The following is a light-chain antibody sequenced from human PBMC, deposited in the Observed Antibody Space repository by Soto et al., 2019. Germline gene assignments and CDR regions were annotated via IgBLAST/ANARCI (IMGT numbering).Light chain of an antibody. J-gene: IGKJ3*01. CDR1: QDVSRF. Sequence: DIQLTQSPSFLSASVGDRVTISCRASQDVSRFLAWYQQKPGKAPNLLIYAASTLQSGVPSRFSGSGSGTEFTLTISSLQPEDFATYYCQQLNSYVFTFGPGTKVDI. V-gene: IGKV1-9*01. CDR2: AAS. CDR3: QQLNSYVFT.